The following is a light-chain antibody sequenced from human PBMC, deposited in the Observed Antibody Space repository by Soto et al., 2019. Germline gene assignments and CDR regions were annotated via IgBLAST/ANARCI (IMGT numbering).Light chain of an antibody. J-gene: IGKJ5*01. V-gene: IGKV3-11*01. CDR2: DAS. CDR1: QPIASN. Sequence: EILMTQSPATVSVSPGGRATLSCRASQPIASNVAWYQQRPGKPPRLLIYDASSRASGVPARFSGSGSGTDFTLTISSLEPEDFALYYCQQRNSWPPITFGQGTRLEMK. CDR3: QQRNSWPPIT.